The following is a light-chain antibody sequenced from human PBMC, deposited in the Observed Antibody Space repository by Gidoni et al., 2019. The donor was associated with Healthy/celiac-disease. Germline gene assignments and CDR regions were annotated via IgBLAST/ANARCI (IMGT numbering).Light chain of an antibody. Sequence: SCTGSSSNIGAGYDVHWYQQLPGTAPKLLIYGNSNRPSGVPSLAITGLQAEDEADYYCQSYDSSLSGYVVFGGGTKLTVL. CDR1: SSNIGAGYD. CDR3: QSYDSSLSGYVV. CDR2: GNS. J-gene: IGLJ2*01. V-gene: IGLV1-40*01.